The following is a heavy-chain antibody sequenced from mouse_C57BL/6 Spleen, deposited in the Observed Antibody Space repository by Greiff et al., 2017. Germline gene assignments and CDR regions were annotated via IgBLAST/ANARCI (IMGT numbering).Heavy chain of an antibody. D-gene: IGHD2-4*01. V-gene: IGHV1-64*01. CDR1: GYTFISYW. J-gene: IGHJ4*01. CDR2: IHPNSGST. CDR3: ASDDYESPYYAMDY. Sequence: QVQLQQPGAELVKPGASVKLSCKASGYTFISYWMHWVKQRPGQGLEWIGMIHPNSGSTNYNEKFKSKATLTVDKSSSTAYMQLSSLTSEDSAVYYCASDDYESPYYAMDYWGQGTSVTVSS.